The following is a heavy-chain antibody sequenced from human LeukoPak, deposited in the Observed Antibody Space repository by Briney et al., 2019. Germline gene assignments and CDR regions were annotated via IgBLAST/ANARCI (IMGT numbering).Heavy chain of an antibody. D-gene: IGHD5-12*01. CDR2: IYPDDSDT. J-gene: IGHJ3*01. V-gene: IGHV5-51*01. CDR1: GYRFNNYW. Sequence: GESLKISCKNSGYRFNNYWIGWVRQMPGKGLEWMGIIYPDDSDTRYSPSFQGQVTISADKSISTAYLQWCSLKASDTAMYYCARHKAERGSSGYDWGAFDVWGQGTMVTVSS. CDR3: ARHKAERGSSGYDWGAFDV.